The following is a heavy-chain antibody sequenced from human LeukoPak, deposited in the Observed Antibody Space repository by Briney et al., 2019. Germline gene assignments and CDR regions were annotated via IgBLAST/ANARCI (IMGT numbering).Heavy chain of an antibody. J-gene: IGHJ4*02. CDR2: IYYSGST. CDR3: ARTTKNVDTAMSGFDY. V-gene: IGHV4-59*08. D-gene: IGHD5-18*01. CDR1: GGSISSYY. Sequence: SETLSLTCTVSGGSISSYYWSWIRQPPGKGLEWIGYIYYSGSTNYNPSLKSRVTISVDTSKNQFSLKLSSVTAADTAVYYCARTTKNVDTAMSGFDYWGQGTLVTVSS.